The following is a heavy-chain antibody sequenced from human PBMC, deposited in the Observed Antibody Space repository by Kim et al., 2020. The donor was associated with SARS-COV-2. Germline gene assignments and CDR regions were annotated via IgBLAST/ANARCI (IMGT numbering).Heavy chain of an antibody. D-gene: IGHD3-10*01. CDR1: GFTISSYW. Sequence: GGSLRLSCAASGFTISSYWMSWVRQAPGKGLEWVANIKQDGSEKYYVDSVKGRFTISRDNAKNSLYLQMNSLRAEDTAVYYCARDGRRGLLWFGETAASYYGMDVWGQGTTVTVSS. V-gene: IGHV3-7*01. J-gene: IGHJ6*02. CDR2: IKQDGSEK. CDR3: ARDGRRGLLWFGETAASYYGMDV.